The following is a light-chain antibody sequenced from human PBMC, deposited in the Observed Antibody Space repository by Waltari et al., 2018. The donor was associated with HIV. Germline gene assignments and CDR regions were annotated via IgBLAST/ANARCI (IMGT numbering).Light chain of an antibody. Sequence: EIVLTQSPVTLSMSPGERATLSCRASQRVSTNLAWYQQNPGQAPRLRIYGASTGATGIPARCSGSVSGTEFTLTISSLQSEDFAVDYCQQYNNWPGITFGPGTKVDIK. CDR3: QQYNNWPGIT. CDR2: GAS. J-gene: IGKJ3*01. V-gene: IGKV3-15*01. CDR1: QRVSTN.